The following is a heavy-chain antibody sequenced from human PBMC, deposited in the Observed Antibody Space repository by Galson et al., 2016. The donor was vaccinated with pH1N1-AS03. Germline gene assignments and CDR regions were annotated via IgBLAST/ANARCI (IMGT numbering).Heavy chain of an antibody. CDR3: AKVGIEISSGWYGRFDF. J-gene: IGHJ4*02. Sequence: SVKVSCKASGYSFISYAIHWVRQASGQRPEWMGWLNTGTGDTIYSQKFQDRVTITRDTSASTAYMELSRLRSEDTAVYYCAKVGIEISSGWYGRFDFWGQGTLVTVSS. CDR2: LNTGTGDT. D-gene: IGHD6-19*01. CDR1: GYSFISYA. V-gene: IGHV1-3*04.